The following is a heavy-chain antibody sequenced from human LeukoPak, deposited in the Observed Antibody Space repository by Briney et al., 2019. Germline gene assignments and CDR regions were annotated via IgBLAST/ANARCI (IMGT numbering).Heavy chain of an antibody. J-gene: IGHJ4*02. CDR3: AKSLGYCSSTSCYNFVYFDY. CDR2: INPNSGGT. CDR1: GYTFTGYY. V-gene: IGHV1-2*02. Sequence: ASVKVSCKASGYTFTGYYMHWVRQAPGQGLEWMGWINPNSGGTNYAQKFQGRVTMTRDTSISTAYMELSRLRAEDTAVYYCAKSLGYCSSTSCYNFVYFDYWGQGTLVTVSS. D-gene: IGHD2-2*02.